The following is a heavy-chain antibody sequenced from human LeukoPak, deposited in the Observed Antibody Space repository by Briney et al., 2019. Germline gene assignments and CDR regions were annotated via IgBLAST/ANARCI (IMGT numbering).Heavy chain of an antibody. J-gene: IGHJ4*02. CDR3: ATYGTSQSRPDY. CDR2: ISSGSSTI. CDR1: GFTFSSYG. Sequence: GGSLRLSCAASGFTFSSYGMNWVRQAPGKGLEWVSYISSGSSTIYYADSVKGRFTFSRDNAKNSLYLQMNSLRAEDTAVYYCATYGTSQSRPDYWGQGTLVTVSS. V-gene: IGHV3-48*01. D-gene: IGHD2-2*01.